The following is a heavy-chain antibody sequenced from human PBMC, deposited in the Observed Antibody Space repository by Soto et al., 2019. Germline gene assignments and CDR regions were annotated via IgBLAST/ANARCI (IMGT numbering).Heavy chain of an antibody. V-gene: IGHV1-2*02. CDR1: GYTFTGYY. CDR2: INPQSGGT. CDR3: ARAYHYFDFSSNYLDYFDY. Sequence: ASVKFSWKNSGYTFTGYYIYWMRQAPGQGLERMGWINPQSGGTNSAQQFQGRITMTTDTSSSTAYLEVSTLRSDDTAVYYCARAYHYFDFSSNYLDYFDYWGQGTLVTVSS. J-gene: IGHJ4*02. D-gene: IGHD3-3*01.